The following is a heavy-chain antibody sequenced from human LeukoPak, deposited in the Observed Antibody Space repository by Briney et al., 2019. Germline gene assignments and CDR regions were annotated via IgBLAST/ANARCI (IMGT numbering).Heavy chain of an antibody. CDR2: AYYRSKLYN. D-gene: IGHD3-3*01. CDR1: GDSVSSNSAA. Sequence: SQTLSLTCAISGDSVSSNSAAWNWIRQSPSRGLEWLGRAYYRSKLYNDYAVSVKSRITINPDTSKNQFSLQLNSVTPEDTAVYYCARDAPRYYDFWSGYYTRSGMDVWGQGTTVTVSS. J-gene: IGHJ6*02. V-gene: IGHV6-1*01. CDR3: ARDAPRYYDFWSGYYTRSGMDV.